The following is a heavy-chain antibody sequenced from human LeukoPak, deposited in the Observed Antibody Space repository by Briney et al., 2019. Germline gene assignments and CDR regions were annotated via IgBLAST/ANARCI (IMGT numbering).Heavy chain of an antibody. CDR1: GFTLTNNY. J-gene: IGHJ4*02. CDR3: AKGVPSPFPDPFDR. D-gene: IGHD2/OR15-2a*01. Sequence: GGCLRLSRASSGFTLTNNYLSCVRQPPGEGPEWVSVIYSGGATHYAAPVKGRFTISRDKSKNTLYLQMNSLGAEDTAVYYCAKGVPSPFPDPFDRWGQGTLVTVSS. V-gene: IGHV3-66*02. CDR2: IYSGGAT.